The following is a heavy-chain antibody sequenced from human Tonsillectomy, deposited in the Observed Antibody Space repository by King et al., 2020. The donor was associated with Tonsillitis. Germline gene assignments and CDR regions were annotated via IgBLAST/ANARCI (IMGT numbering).Heavy chain of an antibody. J-gene: IGHJ3*01. CDR3: AKALCSSGCGTFDV. V-gene: IGHV3-43D*03. D-gene: IGHD6-19*01. CDR2: VSWDGGDT. Sequence: VQLVESGGLVVQPGGSLRLSCAASGFTFGDYGMHWVRQPPGKGLEWVSLVSWDGGDTSYADSVKGRFTISRDNSENPLYLQMNSLRAGDTALYYCAKALCSSGCGTFDVCGQGTMVTVSS. CDR1: GFTFGDYG.